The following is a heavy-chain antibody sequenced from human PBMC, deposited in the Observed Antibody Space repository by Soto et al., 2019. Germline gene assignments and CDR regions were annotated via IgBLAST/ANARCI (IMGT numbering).Heavy chain of an antibody. CDR2: IKSKTDGGTT. J-gene: IGHJ6*02. Sequence: GGSLRLSCAASGFTFSNAWMNWVRQAPGKGLEWVGRIKSKTDGGTTDYAAPVKGRFTISRDDSKNTLYLQMNSLKTEDTAVYYCTTGYPYSGSYPGALGMDVWGQGTTVTVSS. CDR1: GFTFSNAW. CDR3: TTGYPYSGSYPGALGMDV. D-gene: IGHD1-26*01. V-gene: IGHV3-15*07.